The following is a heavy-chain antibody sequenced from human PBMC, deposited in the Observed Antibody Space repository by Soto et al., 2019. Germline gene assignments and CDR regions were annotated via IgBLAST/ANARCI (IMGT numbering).Heavy chain of an antibody. CDR3: ARGQDYHDSSGYNDY. CDR2: MNPKSGNK. Sequence: ASVKVSCKTSGYTFTSFDINWVRQATGQGLEWKGWMNPKSGNKGSAQKFQGRITITRNPSINTANMELSSLRFEDTAVYYCARGQDYHDSSGYNDYWGQGTMVTVSS. V-gene: IGHV1-8*01. J-gene: IGHJ4*02. CDR1: GYTFTSFD. D-gene: IGHD3-22*01.